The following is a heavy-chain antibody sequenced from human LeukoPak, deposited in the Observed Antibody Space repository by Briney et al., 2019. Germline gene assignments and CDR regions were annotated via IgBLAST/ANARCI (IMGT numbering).Heavy chain of an antibody. CDR2: IHNNGDI. V-gene: IGHV4-59*01. CDR3: GRWGYFDSGNYFVVDY. CDR1: GDSIRSYY. Sequence: SETLSLTCIVSGDSIRSYYWNWIRQAPGKALEWIGHIHNNGDIAYNFSLKSRVTISMDTSKNQFSLKLSSVAAADTAVYYCGRWGYFDSGNYFVVDYWGQGTVVTVSS. J-gene: IGHJ4*02. D-gene: IGHD3-3*01.